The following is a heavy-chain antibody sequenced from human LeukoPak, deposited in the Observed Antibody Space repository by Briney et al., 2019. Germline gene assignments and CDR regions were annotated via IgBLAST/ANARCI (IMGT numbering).Heavy chain of an antibody. CDR2: IIPIFGIA. J-gene: IGHJ4*02. CDR1: GGTFSSYA. V-gene: IGHV1-69*04. CDR3: ARDVWDSSGYYRTYYFDY. Sequence: SVKVSCKASGGTFSSYAISRVRQAPGQGLEWMGRIIPIFGIANYAQKFQGRVTITADKSTSTAYMELSSLRSEDTAVYYCARDVWDSSGYYRTYYFDYWGQGTLVTVSS. D-gene: IGHD3-22*01.